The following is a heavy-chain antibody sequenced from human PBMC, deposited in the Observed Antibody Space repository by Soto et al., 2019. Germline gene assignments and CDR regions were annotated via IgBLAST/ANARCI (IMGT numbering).Heavy chain of an antibody. Sequence: VQLMESGGGLVQPGTSLRLSCAASGFNFDDFAMHWVRQAPGKGLEWVSGISWNSGSADYADSVKGRFTISRNNAKNYLYLQMNSVGPEDTAFYFCAKDISSGWFEVVDSGGQGTLVTVSS. CDR3: AKDISSGWFEVVDS. CDR1: GFNFDDFA. V-gene: IGHV3-9*01. CDR2: ISWNSGSA. D-gene: IGHD3-22*01. J-gene: IGHJ4*02.